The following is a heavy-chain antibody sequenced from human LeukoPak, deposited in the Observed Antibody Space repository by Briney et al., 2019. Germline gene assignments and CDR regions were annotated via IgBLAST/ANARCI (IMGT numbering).Heavy chain of an antibody. J-gene: IGHJ4*02. CDR3: ARHERGAENLDY. CDR1: GASISNYY. CDR2: VSYSGRT. D-gene: IGHD1-1*01. Sequence: SETLSLTCTVSGASISNYYWSLIRQPPGKGLECIGYVSYSGRTNHNPSLKSRVTISADTSKNQFSLKLTSVTAADTAVYYCARHERGAENLDYWGQETLVTVSS. V-gene: IGHV4-59*08.